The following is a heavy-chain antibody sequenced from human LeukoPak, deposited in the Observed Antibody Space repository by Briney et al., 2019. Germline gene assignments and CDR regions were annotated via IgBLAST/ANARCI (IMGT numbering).Heavy chain of an antibody. V-gene: IGHV1-2*02. CDR2: INPNSGGT. CDR1: GYTFTGYY. CDR3: ARDYYDSSGYYYLLLYYFDY. J-gene: IGHJ4*02. Sequence: ASVKVSCKASGYTFTGYYMHWVRQAPGQGLEWMGWINPNSGGTNYAQKFQGRVTMTRDTSISTAYMELSRLRSDDTAVYCCARDYYDSSGYYYLLLYYFDYWGQGTLVTVSS. D-gene: IGHD3-22*01.